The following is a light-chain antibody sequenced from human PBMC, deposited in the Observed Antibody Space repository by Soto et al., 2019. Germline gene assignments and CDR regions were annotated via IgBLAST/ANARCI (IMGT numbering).Light chain of an antibody. CDR1: QGISNF. CDR2: AAS. Sequence: IQWTHSPSSLSASVVDIVTITFRASQGISNFLAWYQQKPGKAPKLLIYAASTLQSGVPSRFSGSGSGTDFTLTISSLQPEDFATYYCQQLLSYPITFGQGTRLEIK. J-gene: IGKJ5*01. V-gene: IGKV1-9*01. CDR3: QQLLSYPIT.